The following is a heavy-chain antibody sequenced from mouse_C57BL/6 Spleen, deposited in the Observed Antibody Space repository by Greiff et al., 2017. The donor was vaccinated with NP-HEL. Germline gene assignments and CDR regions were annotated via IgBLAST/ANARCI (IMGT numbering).Heavy chain of an antibody. CDR3: ARDYGSSSAWFAY. J-gene: IGHJ3*01. Sequence: EVNVVESGGDLVKPGGSLKLSCAASGFTFSSYGMSWFRQTPDKRLEWVATISSGGSYTYYPDSVKGRFTISRDNAKNTLYLQMSSLKSEDTAMYYCARDYGSSSAWFAYWGQGTLVTVSA. V-gene: IGHV5-6*01. CDR1: GFTFSSYG. CDR2: ISSGGSYT. D-gene: IGHD1-1*01.